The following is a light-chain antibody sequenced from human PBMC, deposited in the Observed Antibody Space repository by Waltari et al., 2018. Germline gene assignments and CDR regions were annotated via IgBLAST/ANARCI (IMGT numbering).Light chain of an antibody. J-gene: IGKJ2*01. CDR2: ATS. CDR1: ENIGSY. CDR3: QHTFETPYS. V-gene: IGKV1-39*01. Sequence: DIQMTQSPSSLSASIGDRVTITCRASENIGSYLNRNQQRTGEAPKILIYATSTLQTEVPSRFSGSGSRTDFTLTISSLQPEDFATYYCQHTFETPYSFGQGTKLESK.